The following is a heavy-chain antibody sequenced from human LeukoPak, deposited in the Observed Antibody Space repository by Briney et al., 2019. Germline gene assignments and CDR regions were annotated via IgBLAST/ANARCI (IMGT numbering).Heavy chain of an antibody. J-gene: IGHJ6*03. CDR2: MNPNSGNT. D-gene: IGHD2-2*01. CDR1: GYTFTSYD. CDR3: ARVKYYCSSTSCYYYYMDV. V-gene: IGHV1-8*03. Sequence: ASVKVSCKASGYTFTSYDINWVRQATGQGLEWMGWMNPNSGNTGYAQKFQGRVTITRNTSISTAYMELSSLRSEDTAVYYCARVKYYCSSTSCYYYYMDVWGKGTTVTVSS.